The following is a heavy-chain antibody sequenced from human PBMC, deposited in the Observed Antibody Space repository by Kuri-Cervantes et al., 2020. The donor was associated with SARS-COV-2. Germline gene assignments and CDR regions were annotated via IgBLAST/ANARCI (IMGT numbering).Heavy chain of an antibody. D-gene: IGHD3-10*01. Sequence: GGSLRLSCAASGFTFTDYWMSWVRQAPGKGLGWVGNVRPDGNSKGYVDAVKGRFTISRDNAKNSLYLQMDSLSAEDTAVYYCARDDRAGHFDVWGQGTMVTVSS. CDR2: VRPDGNSK. V-gene: IGHV3-7*03. CDR3: ARDDRAGHFDV. J-gene: IGHJ3*01. CDR1: GFTFTDYW.